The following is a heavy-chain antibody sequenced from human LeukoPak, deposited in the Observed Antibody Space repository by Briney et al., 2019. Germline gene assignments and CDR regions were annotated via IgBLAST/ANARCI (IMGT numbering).Heavy chain of an antibody. D-gene: IGHD5-24*01. CDR1: GYIFTMYH. J-gene: IGHJ4*02. CDR2: INPSDGGT. V-gene: IGHV1-46*01. CDR3: ARLINQGFDH. Sequence: ASVKVSRKPSGYIFTMYHMHWVRQAPGQGLEWMAVINPSDGGTTYAQKFQGRITKTRDTSTSTVYMELSSLRSQDTAVYYCARLINQGFDHWGQGTLVTVSS.